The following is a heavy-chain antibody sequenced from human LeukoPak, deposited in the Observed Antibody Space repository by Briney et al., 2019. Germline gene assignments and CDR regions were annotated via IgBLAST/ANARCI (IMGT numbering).Heavy chain of an antibody. CDR3: AKVKALDAVASYFDY. D-gene: IGHD1-1*01. CDR2: ISSSGDNT. V-gene: IGHV3-23*01. Sequence: GGSLRLSCAASGFAFSTYAMGWVRQAPGKGLEWVSAISSSGDNTYYADSVKGQFIISRDNSKNTLDLQMNSLRAEDTAIYHCAKVKALDAVASYFDYWGQGTLVTVSS. J-gene: IGHJ4*02. CDR1: GFAFSTYA.